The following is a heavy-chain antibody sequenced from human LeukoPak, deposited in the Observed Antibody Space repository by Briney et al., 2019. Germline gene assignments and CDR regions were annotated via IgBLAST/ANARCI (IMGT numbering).Heavy chain of an antibody. Sequence: ASVKVSCKASGYTFTSYYMHWVRQAPGQGLEWMGIINPSSGSTSYAQKFQGRVTMTRDMSTSTVYMELSSLRSEDTAVYYCATGNSAKTFEYWGQGTLITVAS. D-gene: IGHD4-23*01. CDR3: ATGNSAKTFEY. J-gene: IGHJ4*02. CDR1: GYTFTSYY. V-gene: IGHV1-46*01. CDR2: INPSSGST.